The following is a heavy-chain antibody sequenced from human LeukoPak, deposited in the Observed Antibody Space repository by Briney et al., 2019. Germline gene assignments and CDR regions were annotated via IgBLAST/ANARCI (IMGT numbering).Heavy chain of an antibody. CDR1: GGSLSSSNYY. Sequence: RSGTLSLTCTVSGGSLSSSNYYWGWIRLSPGKGLEWIGSFYYSDSTYYNPSLKSRVTISLDTSMNRFSLKLNSVTAADTAVYYCAREGFSDFLMDVWGKGTTVTVSS. CDR3: AREGFSDFLMDV. J-gene: IGHJ6*03. V-gene: IGHV4-39*02. CDR2: FYYSDST. D-gene: IGHD5/OR15-5a*01.